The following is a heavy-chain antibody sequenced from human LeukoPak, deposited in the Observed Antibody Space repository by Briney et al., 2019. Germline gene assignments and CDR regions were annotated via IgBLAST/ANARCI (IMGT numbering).Heavy chain of an antibody. V-gene: IGHV1-8*01. CDR3: ASSRVGATPPGY. J-gene: IGHJ4*02. CDR2: MNPNSGNT. Sequence: ASVKVSCKASGYTFTSYDINWVRQATGQGLEWMGWMNPNSGNTGYAQKFQGRVTMTRNTSISTAYMELSSLRSDDTAVYYCASSRVGATPPGYWGQGTLVTVSS. D-gene: IGHD1-26*01. CDR1: GYTFTSYD.